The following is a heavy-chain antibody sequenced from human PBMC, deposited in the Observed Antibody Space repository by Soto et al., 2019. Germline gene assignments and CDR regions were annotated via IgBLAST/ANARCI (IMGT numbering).Heavy chain of an antibody. J-gene: IGHJ5*02. CDR1: GEKFTSHW. CDR3: ARHGFYGDYASNYFDP. D-gene: IGHD4-17*01. CDR2: IYPGDSDA. Sequence: GESRKIACKASGEKFTSHWIAWGRQVPGKGLEHMGIIYPGDSDARYSPSFQGQVTFSADKSISTAYLQWSSLTASDTAIYYCARHGFYGDYASNYFDPWGQGTLVTVSS. V-gene: IGHV5-51*01.